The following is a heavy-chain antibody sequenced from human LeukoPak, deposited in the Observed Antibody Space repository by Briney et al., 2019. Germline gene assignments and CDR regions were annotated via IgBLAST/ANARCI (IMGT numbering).Heavy chain of an antibody. CDR3: ARVRGIAAAGTWFDP. V-gene: IGHV1-2*02. J-gene: IGHJ5*02. D-gene: IGHD6-13*01. Sequence: ASVKVSCKASGYTFTGYYMHWVRQAPGQGLEWMGWINPNSGGTNYAQKFQGRVTITRDTSASTAYMELSSLRSEDTAVYYCARVRGIAAAGTWFDPWGQGTLVTVSS. CDR1: GYTFTGYY. CDR2: INPNSGGT.